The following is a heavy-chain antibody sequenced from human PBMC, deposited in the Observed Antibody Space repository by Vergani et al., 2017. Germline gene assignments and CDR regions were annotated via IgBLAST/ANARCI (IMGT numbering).Heavy chain of an antibody. J-gene: IGHJ4*02. CDR3: AKVFSYYYDSSGYYTPEVDY. CDR1: GFTFSSYG. CDR2: ISYDGSNK. D-gene: IGHD3-22*01. V-gene: IGHV3-30*18. Sequence: QVQLVESGGGVVQPGRSLRLSCAASGFTFSSYGMHWVRQAPGKGLEWVAVISYDGSNKYYADSVKGRFTISRDNSKNTLYLQRNSLRADDTAVYYCAKVFSYYYDSSGYYTPEVDYWGQGTLVTVSS.